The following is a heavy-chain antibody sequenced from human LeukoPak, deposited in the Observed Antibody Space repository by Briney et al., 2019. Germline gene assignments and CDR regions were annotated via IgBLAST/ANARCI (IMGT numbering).Heavy chain of an antibody. D-gene: IGHD3-16*02. J-gene: IGHJ3*02. Sequence: PSQTLSLTCAVSGGSISSGSYSWSWIRQPPGKGLEWIGYIYHSGSTYYNPSLKSRVTISVDGSKNQFSLKLSSVTAADTAVYYCARVSYGDAFDIWGQGTMVTVSS. CDR1: GGSISSGSYS. CDR3: ARVSYGDAFDI. V-gene: IGHV4-30-2*01. CDR2: IYHSGST.